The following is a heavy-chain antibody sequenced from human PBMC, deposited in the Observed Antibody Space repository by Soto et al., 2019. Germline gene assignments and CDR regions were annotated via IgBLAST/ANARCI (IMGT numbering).Heavy chain of an antibody. Sequence: QVQLVQSGDEVKKPGVSVKVSCKASGYTFTSYNIHWVRQAPGQALEWVGKINPRGFFTTYSQKFRCRVTMTGDTSTSVVYIELTSLRSEDTAVYYCARAAGRFGELFWFDSWGQGNLVSVSS. V-gene: IGHV1-46*01. J-gene: IGHJ5*01. CDR1: GYTFTSYN. CDR2: INPRGFFT. D-gene: IGHD3-10*01. CDR3: ARAAGRFGELFWFDS.